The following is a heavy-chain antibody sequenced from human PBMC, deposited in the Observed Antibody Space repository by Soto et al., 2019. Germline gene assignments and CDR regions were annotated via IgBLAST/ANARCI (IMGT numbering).Heavy chain of an antibody. CDR3: ARGGGYDSFDY. V-gene: IGHV4-30-2*06. CDR1: GASISYGGFS. D-gene: IGHD5-12*01. J-gene: IGHJ4*02. CDR2: ISHLENT. Sequence: SETLSLTCTVSGASISYGGFSWSWIRQSPGKGLEWIGYISHLENTYLHPSFKSRLTMSIDRTRNQFSLKLSSVTAADMAVYYCARGGGYDSFDYWGQGVLVTVSS.